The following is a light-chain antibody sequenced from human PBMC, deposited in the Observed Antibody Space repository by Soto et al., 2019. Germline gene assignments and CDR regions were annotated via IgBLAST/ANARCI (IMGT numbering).Light chain of an antibody. CDR3: QQSYGTLWT. J-gene: IGKJ1*01. Sequence: DIQMPQSPSSLSASVGDRVTITCRASQSISSYLNWYQQKPGKAPKLLIYAASILQSGVPSRFSGSGSVTDFTLTISSLQPEDFATYYCQQSYGTLWTFGQGNKGEI. V-gene: IGKV1-39*01. CDR1: QSISSY. CDR2: AAS.